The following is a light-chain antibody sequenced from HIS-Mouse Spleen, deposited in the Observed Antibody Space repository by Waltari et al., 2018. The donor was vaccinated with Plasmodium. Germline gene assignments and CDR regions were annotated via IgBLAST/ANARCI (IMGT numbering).Light chain of an antibody. V-gene: IGLV2-8*01. CDR2: EVS. CDR3: SSYAGSNNLV. CDR1: RRDVGGYNY. Sequence: QSALTQPPSASGSPGQSVTISSPGTRRDVGGYNYVSWSQQHPGKAPKLMIYEVSKRPSGVPDRFSGSKSGNTASLTVSGLQAEDEADYYCSSYAGSNNLVFGGGTKLTVL. J-gene: IGLJ2*01.